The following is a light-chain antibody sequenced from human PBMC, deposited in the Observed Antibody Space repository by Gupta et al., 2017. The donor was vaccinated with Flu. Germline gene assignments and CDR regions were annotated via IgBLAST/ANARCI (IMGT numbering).Light chain of an antibody. Sequence: ELVLTQSPGTLSLSPGERATLSCMASQSLGSSSLAWYQQRPGQAPRLLIYGASTRATGIPDRFSGSGSGTDFTLTISRLELENFAVFYCQQYCNSPLTFGPGTKVEI. V-gene: IGKV3-20*01. CDR3: QQYCNSPLT. J-gene: IGKJ1*01. CDR2: GAS. CDR1: QSLGSSS.